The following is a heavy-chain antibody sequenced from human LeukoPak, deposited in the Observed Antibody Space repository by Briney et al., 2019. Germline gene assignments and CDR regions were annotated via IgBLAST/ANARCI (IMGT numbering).Heavy chain of an antibody. CDR3: ARPGYCSSTSCYMASGSFDY. J-gene: IGHJ4*02. D-gene: IGHD2-2*02. V-gene: IGHV3-21*01. CDR2: ISSSSSYI. CDR1: GFTFSSYS. Sequence: GGSLRLSCAASGFTFSSYSMNWVRQAPGKGLEWVSSISSSSSYIYYADSVKGRFTISRDNAKNSPYLQMNSLRAEDTAVYYCARPGYCSSTSCYMASGSFDYWGQGTLVTVSS.